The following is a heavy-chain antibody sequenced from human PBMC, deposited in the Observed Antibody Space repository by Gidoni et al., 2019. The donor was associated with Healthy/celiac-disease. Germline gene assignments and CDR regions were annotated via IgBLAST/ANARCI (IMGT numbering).Heavy chain of an antibody. Sequence: QVQLVESGGGVVQPGRSLRLSCAASGFTFSSYVMHWVRLAPGKGLEWEAVISYDGSNKYYADSVKGRFTISRDNSKNTLYLQMNSLRAEDTAVYYCEKDLRGSTSWRDYYYYGMDVWGQGTTVTVSS. J-gene: IGHJ6*02. D-gene: IGHD2-2*01. CDR3: EKDLRGSTSWRDYYYYGMDV. CDR1: GFTFSSYV. V-gene: IGHV3-30*18. CDR2: ISYDGSNK.